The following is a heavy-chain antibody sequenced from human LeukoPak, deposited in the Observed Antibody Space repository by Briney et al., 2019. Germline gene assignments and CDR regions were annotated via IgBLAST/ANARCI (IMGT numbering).Heavy chain of an antibody. J-gene: IGHJ4*02. CDR3: ARAHSTVSPCDY. D-gene: IGHD5/OR15-5a*01. Sequence: PGGSLRLSCAASGFTFSSYWMSWVRQAPGKGLEWVAVISDDETKKFYADSVRGRFTISRDNSNITLYLQVNNLGPEDTAVYYCARAHSTVSPCDYWGQGTLVTVSS. CDR2: ISDDETKK. V-gene: IGHV3-30-3*01. CDR1: GFTFSSYW.